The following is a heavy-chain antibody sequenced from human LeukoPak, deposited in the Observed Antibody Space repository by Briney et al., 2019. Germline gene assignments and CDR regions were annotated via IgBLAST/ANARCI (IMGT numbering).Heavy chain of an antibody. CDR2: IYLGDSDV. CDR3: ARHGGKYSHSIDS. D-gene: IGHD3-16*01. V-gene: IGHV5-51*01. J-gene: IGHJ4*02. CDR1: GNSFTNSW. Sequence: RGESLKISCKGSGNSFTNSWIGWVRQMPEKGLEWMGIIYLGDSDVRYSPSFQGQVTISADKSISSAYLQWSSLKDSDTAMYYCARHGGKYSHSIDSWGQGTLVTVSS.